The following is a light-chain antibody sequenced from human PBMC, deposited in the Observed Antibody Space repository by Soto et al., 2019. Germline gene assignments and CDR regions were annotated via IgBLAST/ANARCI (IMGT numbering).Light chain of an antibody. CDR2: DAS. CDR3: QQYATSPLT. V-gene: IGKV3-20*01. Sequence: EIVLTQSPGTVSLSPGERATLSCRASQSITTSLAWYQRKPGQAPRLLIYDASTRATAIPDRFSGSGSGTDCTLTLSRREAEYFAVYYCQQYATSPLTFGGGTKVEIK. CDR1: QSITTS. J-gene: IGKJ4*01.